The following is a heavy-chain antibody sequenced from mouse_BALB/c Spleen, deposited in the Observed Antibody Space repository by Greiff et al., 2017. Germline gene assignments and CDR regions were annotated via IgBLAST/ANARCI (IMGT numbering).Heavy chain of an antibody. Sequence: EVKLMESGPDLVKPSQSLSLTCTVTGYSITSGYSWYWIRQFPGNKLEWMGYIHYSGSTNYNPSLKSRISITRDTSKNQFFLQLNSVTTEDTATYYCARGVGSSYAMDYWGQGTSVTVSS. CDR3: ARGVGSSYAMDY. D-gene: IGHD1-1*01. V-gene: IGHV3-1*02. CDR2: IHYSGST. CDR1: GYSITSGYS. J-gene: IGHJ4*01.